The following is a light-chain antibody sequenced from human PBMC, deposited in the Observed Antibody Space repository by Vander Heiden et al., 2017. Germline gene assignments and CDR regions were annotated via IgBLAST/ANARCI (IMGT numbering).Light chain of an antibody. Sequence: QSALTQPASVSGSPGQSITISCPGTRSDVGSYNLVSWYRQHPGKAPKLMIYEGSKRPSGVSNRFSGSKSGNTASLTISGLQAEDEADYYCCSYAGSSTLVFGGGTKLTVL. CDR1: RSDVGSYNL. CDR3: CSYAGSSTLV. CDR2: EGS. J-gene: IGLJ2*01. V-gene: IGLV2-23*01.